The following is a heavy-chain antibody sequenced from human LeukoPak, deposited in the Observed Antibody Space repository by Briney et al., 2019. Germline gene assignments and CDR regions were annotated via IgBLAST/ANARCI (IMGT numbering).Heavy chain of an antibody. J-gene: IGHJ4*02. CDR3: AGDGDFRGFDY. D-gene: IGHD4-17*01. CDR1: GGSISSYY. CDR2: ISYSGST. V-gene: IGHV4-59*01. Sequence: SETLSLTCTVSGGSISSYYWSWIRQPPGKGLEWIGYISYSGSTNYNPSLKSRVTISLDTSKNQSSLKLTSVTAADTAVYYCAGDGDFRGFDYWGQGTLVTVSS.